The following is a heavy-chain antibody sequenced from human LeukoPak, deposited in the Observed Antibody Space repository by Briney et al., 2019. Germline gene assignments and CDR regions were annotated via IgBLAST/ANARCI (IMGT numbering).Heavy chain of an antibody. CDR2: INPKSGGT. J-gene: IGHJ6*02. CDR1: GYTFAGNY. CDR3: ARDQSGMDV. V-gene: IGHV1-2*02. Sequence: ASVKVSCKASGYTFAGNYMHWVRQAPGHGLEWMGWINPKSGGTNYAQKFQGRVTMTRDTSTSTAYMELSRLRSDDTAVYYCARDQSGMDVWGQGTTVTVSS.